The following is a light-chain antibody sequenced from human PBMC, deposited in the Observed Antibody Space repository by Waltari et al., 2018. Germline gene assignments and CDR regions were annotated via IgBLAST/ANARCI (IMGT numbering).Light chain of an antibody. J-gene: IGKJ1*01. CDR2: AAS. V-gene: IGKV1-39*01. Sequence: DIQATPSPSSLSASVGDRVTLTFQASQSISIFLNWYQQIPGKAPKLLMYAASSLEVGVPSRFSGSGSGTDFTLTISSLQPEDSATYYCQQTYSNLWTFGQGTKVEIK. CDR3: QQTYSNLWT. CDR1: QSISIF.